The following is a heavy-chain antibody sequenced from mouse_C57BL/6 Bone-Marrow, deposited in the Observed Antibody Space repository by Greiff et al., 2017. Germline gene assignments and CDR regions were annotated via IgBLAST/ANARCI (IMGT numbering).Heavy chain of an antibody. CDR1: GFTFSDYY. Sequence: LVESGGGLVQPGGSLKLSCAASGFTFSDYYMYWVRQTPEKRLEWVAYISNGGGSTYYPDTVKGRFTLSRDNAKNTLYLQMSRLKSENTDMYYCARPMFAYWGQGTLVTVSA. CDR2: ISNGGGST. CDR3: ARPMFAY. J-gene: IGHJ3*01. V-gene: IGHV5-12*01.